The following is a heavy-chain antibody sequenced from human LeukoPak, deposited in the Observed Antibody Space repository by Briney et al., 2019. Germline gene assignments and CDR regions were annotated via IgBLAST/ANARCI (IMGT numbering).Heavy chain of an antibody. D-gene: IGHD3-3*01. CDR1: GFTFSSYG. J-gene: IGHJ5*02. Sequence: GGTLRLSCAASGFTFSSYGMSWVRQAPGKGLEWVSVISGSGGSTYYADSVKGRFTISRDNSKNTLYLQMNSLRAEDTAVYYCAKDREWLSNWLDPWGQGTLVTVSS. CDR2: ISGSGGST. CDR3: AKDREWLSNWLDP. V-gene: IGHV3-23*01.